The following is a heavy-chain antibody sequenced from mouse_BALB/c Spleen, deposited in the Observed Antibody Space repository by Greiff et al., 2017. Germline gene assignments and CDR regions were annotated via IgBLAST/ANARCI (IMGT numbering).Heavy chain of an antibody. J-gene: IGHJ2*01. V-gene: IGHV1-67*01. Sequence: VQLQQSGPELVRPGVSVKISCKGSGYTFTDYAMHWVKQSHAKSLEWIGVISTYYGNTNYNQKFKGKATMTVDKSSSTAYMELARLTSEDSAIYYCARGYGYDVIDYWGQGTTLTVSS. D-gene: IGHD2-2*01. CDR1: GYTFTDYA. CDR3: ARGYGYDVIDY. CDR2: ISTYYGNT.